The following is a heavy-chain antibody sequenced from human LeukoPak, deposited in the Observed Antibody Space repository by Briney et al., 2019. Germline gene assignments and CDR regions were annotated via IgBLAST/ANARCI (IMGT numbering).Heavy chain of an antibody. J-gene: IGHJ4*02. CDR3: TTILFDYGDYFDY. V-gene: IGHV3-15*01. D-gene: IGHD4-17*01. CDR1: GFTFSSYE. Sequence: GGSLRLSCAASGFTFSSYEMNWVRQAPGKGLEWVGRIKSKAHGGTTDYAAPVKDRFTISRDDSKNTLYLQMNSLKTEDTAVYYCTTILFDYGDYFDYWGQGTLVTVSS. CDR2: IKSKAHGGTT.